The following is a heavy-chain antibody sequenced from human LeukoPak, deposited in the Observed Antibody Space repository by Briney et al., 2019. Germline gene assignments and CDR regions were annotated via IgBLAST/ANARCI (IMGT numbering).Heavy chain of an antibody. CDR3: ARSYSSSDLYYYYGMDV. V-gene: IGHV4-59*08. J-gene: IGHJ6*02. CDR1: GGSISSYY. D-gene: IGHD6-13*01. CDR2: INYIRTT. Sequence: PSETLSLTCTVSGGSISSYYWNWIRQPPGKGLEWIGYINYIRTTDYNPSLKSRVTISLDTSKNRFSLKLSSVTAADTAMYYCARSYSSSDLYYYYGMDVWGQGTTVTVSS.